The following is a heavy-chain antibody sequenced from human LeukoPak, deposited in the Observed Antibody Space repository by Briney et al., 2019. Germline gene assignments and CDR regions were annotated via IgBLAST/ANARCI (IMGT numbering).Heavy chain of an antibody. Sequence: GASVKVSCKASGYTFTSYHMHWVRQAPGQGLEWMGIINPSGGSTSYAQRFQGRVTLTRDTSTSTVYMELSSLTSEDTAVYSCARDNDNHSGGYWGQGTLVTVSS. CDR1: GYTFTSYH. V-gene: IGHV1-46*01. D-gene: IGHD1-14*01. CDR3: ARDNDNHSGGY. CDR2: INPSGGST. J-gene: IGHJ4*02.